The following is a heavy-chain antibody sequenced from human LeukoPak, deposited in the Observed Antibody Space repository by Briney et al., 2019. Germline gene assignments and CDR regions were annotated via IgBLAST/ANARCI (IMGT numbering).Heavy chain of an antibody. CDR2: IYDSGST. V-gene: IGHV4-59*01. D-gene: IGHD3-22*01. Sequence: PSETLSLTCTVSGGSISSYYWSWIRQPPGKGLEWIGYIYDSGSTNYNPTLKSRVTISVDTSKNQFSLKLSSVTAADTAVFYCASLTTADAFDIWGQGTMVTVSS. CDR3: ASLTTADAFDI. CDR1: GGSISSYY. J-gene: IGHJ3*02.